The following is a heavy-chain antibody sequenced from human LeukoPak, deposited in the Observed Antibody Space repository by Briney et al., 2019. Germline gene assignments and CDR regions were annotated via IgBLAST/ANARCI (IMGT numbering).Heavy chain of an antibody. CDR3: ARGRGRQVGTRWHPDTHHDY. J-gene: IGHJ4*02. D-gene: IGHD6-13*01. Sequence: SETLSLTCAGSGFSISSGYFWGWIRRPPGKGLEWIGTIHYPESTYYNPSLNSRLTISIDTSKNHFSLKLSSVTAADTVLYYRARGRGRQVGTRWHPDTHHDYWGQGILVTVSS. CDR2: IHYPEST. CDR1: GFSISSGYF. V-gene: IGHV4-38-2*01.